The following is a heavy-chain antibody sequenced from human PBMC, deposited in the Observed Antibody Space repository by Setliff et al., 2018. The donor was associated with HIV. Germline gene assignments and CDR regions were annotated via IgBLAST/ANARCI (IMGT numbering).Heavy chain of an antibody. CDR2: IDDDGRLT. J-gene: IGHJ6*02. CDR1: GFTFRDYW. Sequence: GGSLRLSCAGSGFTFRDYWMHWVRQAPGKGLVWVSQIDDDGRLTNYADSVKGRFTISRDNAKNTLYLQMNSLRAEDTAVYYCARDWHYYYYYGMDVWGQGTTVTVSS. CDR3: ARDWHYYYYYGMDV. V-gene: IGHV3-74*01.